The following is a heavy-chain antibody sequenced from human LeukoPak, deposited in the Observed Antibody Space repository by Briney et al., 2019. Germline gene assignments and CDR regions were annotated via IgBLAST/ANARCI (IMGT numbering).Heavy chain of an antibody. CDR2: IYYSGST. CDR1: GGSISSSSYY. V-gene: IGHV4-39*01. D-gene: IGHD5-18*01. CDR3: ARVVDTAMVTNFDY. Sequence: SETLSLTCTVPGGSISSSSYYWGWIRQPPGKGLEWIGSIYYSGSTYYNPSLKSRVTISVDTSKNQFSLKLSSVTAADTAVYYCARVVDTAMVTNFDYWGQGTLVTVSS. J-gene: IGHJ4*02.